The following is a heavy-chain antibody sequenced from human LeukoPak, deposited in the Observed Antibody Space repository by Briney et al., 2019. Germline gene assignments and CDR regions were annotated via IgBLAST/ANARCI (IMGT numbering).Heavy chain of an antibody. Sequence: SKTLSLTCTVSGGSISSYYWSWIRQPPGKGLEWIGYIYSSGSTNYNPSLSSRVTLSVDTSKNQFSLKLSSVTAADTAVYYCARQGYSSGWYYFDYWGQGTLVTVSS. V-gene: IGHV4-59*08. CDR3: ARQGYSSGWYYFDY. D-gene: IGHD6-19*01. CDR1: GGSISSYY. J-gene: IGHJ4*02. CDR2: IYSSGST.